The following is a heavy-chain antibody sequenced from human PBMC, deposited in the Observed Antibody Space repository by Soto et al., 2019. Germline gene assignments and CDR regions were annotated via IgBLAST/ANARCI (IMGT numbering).Heavy chain of an antibody. V-gene: IGHV3-48*01. CDR3: ATNSGSEGGY. Sequence: EVQLVESGGGLVQPGGSLRLSCAASGFTFNRYSMNWVCQAPGKGLEWISYISYSSSTIYYADSVRGRFTISRDNGKNSLYLQMSSLRAEDTAVYYCATNSGSEGGYWGQGTLVTVSS. CDR2: ISYSSSTI. D-gene: IGHD1-26*01. J-gene: IGHJ4*02. CDR1: GFTFNRYS.